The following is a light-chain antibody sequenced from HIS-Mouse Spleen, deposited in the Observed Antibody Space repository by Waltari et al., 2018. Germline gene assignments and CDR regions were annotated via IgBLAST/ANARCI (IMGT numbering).Light chain of an antibody. CDR3: SSYAGSNNLV. V-gene: IGLV2-8*01. CDR2: EVS. CDR1: SSDVGGYNY. J-gene: IGLJ3*02. Sequence: QSALTQPPSASGSPGQSVTISCTGTSSDVGGYNYVSWYQQHPGKAPELMIYEVSKPPSGCPDRVSGSKSGNTASLTVSGLQAEDEADYYCSSYAGSNNLVFGGGTKLTVL.